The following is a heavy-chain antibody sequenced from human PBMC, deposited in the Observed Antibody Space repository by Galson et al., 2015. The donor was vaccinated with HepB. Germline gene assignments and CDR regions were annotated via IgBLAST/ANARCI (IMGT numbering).Heavy chain of an antibody. CDR3: ARGHSVTVSGVVPHLFDH. CDR1: GYNFANYA. J-gene: IGHJ5*02. CDR2: ISGYNGKT. Sequence: SVKVSCKASGYNFANYAIIWVRQAPGQGLEWMGWISGYNGKTDSAPKIQDRVTMTTDTSTKTAYMSLGALTSDDTAVYYCARGHSVTVSGVVPHLFDHWGQGTLVTVSS. D-gene: IGHD3-3*01. V-gene: IGHV1-18*01.